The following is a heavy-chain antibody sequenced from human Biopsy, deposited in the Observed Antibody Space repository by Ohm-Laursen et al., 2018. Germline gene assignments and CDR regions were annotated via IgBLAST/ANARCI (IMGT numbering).Heavy chain of an antibody. CDR3: ARAANSSGGPCYDFCGMDV. V-gene: IGHV4-4*08. D-gene: IGHD2/OR15-2a*01. CDR1: GGSLSLSY. Sequence: PSRTLSLPCNVSGGSLSLSYWSWIRQPPGKGLEWIGYIYSTGGTDYNPSLKSRVTISLDTSKNQFSLGLNSVTAADTAVYYCARAANSSGGPCYDFCGMDVWGQGTTVTVSS. J-gene: IGHJ6*02. CDR2: IYSTGGT.